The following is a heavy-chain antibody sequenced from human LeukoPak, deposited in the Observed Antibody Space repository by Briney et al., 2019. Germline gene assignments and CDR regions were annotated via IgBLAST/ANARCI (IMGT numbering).Heavy chain of an antibody. J-gene: IGHJ4*02. CDR1: GFTFSSYD. D-gene: IGHD6-13*01. CDR2: IRYDGNNK. V-gene: IGHV3-30*02. CDR3: ARESAADHFDY. Sequence: PGGSLRLSCAASGFTFSSYDMHWVRQAPGKGLEWVAFIRYDGNNKYYADSLKGRFTISRDNSKNTLYFQLNSLRAGDTAVYYCARESAADHFDYWGQGTLVTVSS.